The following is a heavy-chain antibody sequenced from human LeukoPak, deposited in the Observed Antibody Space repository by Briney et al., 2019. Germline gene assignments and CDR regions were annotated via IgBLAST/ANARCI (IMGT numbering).Heavy chain of an antibody. CDR3: AKDRHYYDSSGSFDP. CDR1: GFTFDDYA. Sequence: GRSLRLSCAASGFTFDDYAMHWVRQAPGKGLEGVSGISWNSGSIGYADSVKGRFTISRDNAKNSLYLQMNSLRAEDTALYYCAKDRHYYDSSGSFDPWARTPGHRLL. V-gene: IGHV3-9*01. CDR2: ISWNSGSI. J-gene: IGHJ5*02. D-gene: IGHD3-22*01.